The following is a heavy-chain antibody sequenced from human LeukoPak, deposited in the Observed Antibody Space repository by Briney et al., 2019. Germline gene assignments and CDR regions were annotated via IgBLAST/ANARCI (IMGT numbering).Heavy chain of an antibody. D-gene: IGHD5-18*01. J-gene: IGHJ4*02. V-gene: IGHV3-23*01. CDR1: GFTSSNYA. CDR2: ISGSGGST. CDR3: AKGDTGMVRRYYFDY. Sequence: PGGSLRLSCAASGFTSSNYAMSWVRQAPGKGLEWVSVISGSGGSTYYADSVKGQFTIFRDNSKNTVYLQMNSLRADDTAVYYCAKGDTGMVRRYYFDYWGQGTLVTVSS.